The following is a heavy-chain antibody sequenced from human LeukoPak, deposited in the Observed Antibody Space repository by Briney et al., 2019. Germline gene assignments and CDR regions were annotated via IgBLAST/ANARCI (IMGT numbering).Heavy chain of an antibody. J-gene: IGHJ5*02. V-gene: IGHV3-73*01. CDR1: GFTFSGSA. D-gene: IGHD3-10*01. CDR2: IRSKANSYAT. CDR3: TRRYVYGSGSYYTNWFDP. Sequence: GGSLRLSCAASGFTFSGSAMHWVRQASGKGLEWVGRIRSKANSYATAYAASVKGRFTISRDDSKNTAYLQMNSLKTEDTAVYYCTRRYVYGSGSYYTNWFDPWGQGTLVTVSS.